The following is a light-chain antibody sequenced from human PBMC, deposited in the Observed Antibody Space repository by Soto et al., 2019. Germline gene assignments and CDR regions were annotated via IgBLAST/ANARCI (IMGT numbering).Light chain of an antibody. CDR3: CSYAGSYTGV. J-gene: IGLJ3*02. CDR1: SSDVGGYNY. Sequence: QSALTQPRSVSGSPGQSVTISCTGTSSDVGGYNYVSWYQQHPGKAPKLMIYDVSKRPSGVPDRFSGSKSGNTASLTIPGLQADDEADYYCCSYAGSYTGVFGGGTKLTVL. V-gene: IGLV2-11*01. CDR2: DVS.